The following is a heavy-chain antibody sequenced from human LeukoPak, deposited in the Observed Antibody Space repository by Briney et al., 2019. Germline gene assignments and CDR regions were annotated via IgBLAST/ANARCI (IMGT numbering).Heavy chain of an antibody. V-gene: IGHV3-48*03. CDR1: GFTFSSNG. J-gene: IGHJ3*01. CDR3: ARNLVYLWNVFDF. D-gene: IGHD2/OR15-2a*01. Sequence: GGSLRLSCAASGFTFSSNGMNWVRQAPGKGLEWVSYISAAGGTIYYADSVKGRFTISRDNAKNSLYLQMSSLRAEDTAVYHCARNLVYLWNVFDFWGLGTMVTVSS. CDR2: ISAAGGTI.